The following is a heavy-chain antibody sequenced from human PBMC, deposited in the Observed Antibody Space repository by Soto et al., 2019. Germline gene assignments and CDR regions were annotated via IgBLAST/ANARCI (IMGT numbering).Heavy chain of an antibody. CDR3: ARRDCGGDCYSWYY. J-gene: IGHJ4*02. CDR2: IVYSGGT. Sequence: PSETLSLTCAVSGGSIDSSAYYWAWIRQPPGKGLEWIGSIVYSGGTYYNPSLKSRVTISVDTSKNQFSLKLSSVTAADTAVYYCARRDCGGDCYSWYYWGQGTLVTSPQ. CDR1: GGSIDSSAYY. V-gene: IGHV4-39*01. D-gene: IGHD2-21*02.